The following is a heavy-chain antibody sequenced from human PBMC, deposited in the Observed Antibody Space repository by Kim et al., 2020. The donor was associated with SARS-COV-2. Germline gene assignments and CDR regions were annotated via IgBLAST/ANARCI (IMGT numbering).Heavy chain of an antibody. D-gene: IGHD3-22*01. V-gene: IGHV3-53*01. CDR2: FYSGDSA. Sequence: GGSLRLSCEVSGFTVSSNYMSWVRQAPGKGLEWVSAFYSGDSAYYADSVKGRFTISRDNSKNTLNLQMNSLRVEDTAVYYCVRDHYDSSGYYGLWYFDLWGRGTLVTVSS. CDR1: GFTVSSNY. J-gene: IGHJ2*01. CDR3: VRDHYDSSGYYGLWYFDL.